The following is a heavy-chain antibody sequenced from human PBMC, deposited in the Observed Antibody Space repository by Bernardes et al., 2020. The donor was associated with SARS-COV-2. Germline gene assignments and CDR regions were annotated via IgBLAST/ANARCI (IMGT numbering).Heavy chain of an antibody. CDR1: GFIFSSYG. CDR3: ARELDQGSAVAGY. D-gene: IGHD6-19*01. J-gene: IGHJ4*02. CDR2: MRYDGTST. V-gene: IGHV3-33*01. Sequence: GGSLRLSCAASGFIFSSYGMHWVRQAPGKGLEWVAVMRYDGTSTYYADSVKGRFTISRDDSKNMLYLQMNSLRAEDTAVYYCARELDQGSAVAGYWGQGTLVTVSS.